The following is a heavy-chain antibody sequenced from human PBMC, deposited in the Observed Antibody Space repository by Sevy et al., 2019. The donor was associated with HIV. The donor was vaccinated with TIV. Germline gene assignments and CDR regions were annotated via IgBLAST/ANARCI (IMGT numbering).Heavy chain of an antibody. CDR2: IYPNSGGT. J-gene: IGHJ4*02. D-gene: IGHD1-26*01. CDR1: GYTFTGYY. V-gene: IGHV1-2*02. CDR3: ARDSRRGSYFADY. Sequence: ASVKVSCKASGYTFTGYYMHWVRQAPGQGLEWMGWIYPNSGGTNYAQKFQGRVTMTRDTSISTAYMELSRLRSDDTAVYYCARDSRRGSYFADYWGQGTLVTVSS.